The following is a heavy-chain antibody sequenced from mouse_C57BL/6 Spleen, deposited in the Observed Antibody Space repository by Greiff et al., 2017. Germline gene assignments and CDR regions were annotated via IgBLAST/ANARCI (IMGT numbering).Heavy chain of an antibody. CDR2: ISSGGSYT. CDR1: GFTFSSYG. D-gene: IGHD1-1*01. Sequence: EVMLVESGGDLVKPGGSLKLSCAASGFTFSSYGMSWVRQTPDKRLEWVATISSGGSYTYYPDSVKGRFTISRDNAKNTLYLQMSSLKSEDTAMYYCARQETVVVDYWGQGTTLTVSS. V-gene: IGHV5-6*01. CDR3: ARQETVVVDY. J-gene: IGHJ2*01.